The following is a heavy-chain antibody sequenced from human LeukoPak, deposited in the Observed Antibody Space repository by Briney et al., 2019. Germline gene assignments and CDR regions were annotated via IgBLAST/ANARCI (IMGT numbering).Heavy chain of an antibody. Sequence: GGSLRLSCAASGFTFSNYAMHWVRQAPGKGLEWMSVLSYDARNKYFADSVKGRFTISRDNSNNTLYLQVNNLRAEDTALYYCAKDWQQLGLGFDYWGQGALVTVSS. D-gene: IGHD6-13*01. CDR2: LSYDARNK. J-gene: IGHJ4*02. CDR3: AKDWQQLGLGFDY. V-gene: IGHV3-30*04. CDR1: GFTFSNYA.